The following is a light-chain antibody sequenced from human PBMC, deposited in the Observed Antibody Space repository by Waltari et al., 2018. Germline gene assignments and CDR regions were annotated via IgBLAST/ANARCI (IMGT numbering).Light chain of an antibody. CDR2: HAS. CDR1: QSVGKY. CDR3: QKYDYLPAT. J-gene: IGKJ1*01. V-gene: IGKV3-20*01. Sequence: VLTQSPGTLSLSPGGRATLSCRARQSVGKYLAWYQQKPGQAPRLLIYHASTRAPGIPDRFSGSGSGTDFSLTISRLEPEDFAVYYCQKYDYLPATFGQGTKVEIK.